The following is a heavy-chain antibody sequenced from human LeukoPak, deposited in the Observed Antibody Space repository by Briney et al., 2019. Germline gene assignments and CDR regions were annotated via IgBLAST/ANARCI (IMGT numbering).Heavy chain of an antibody. Sequence: SETLSLTCAVYGVSFSGYYWSWIRQPPGKGLEWIGEINHSGSTNYNPSLKSRVTISVDTSKNQFSLKLSSVTAADTAVYYCARDGQYSSGWYPAHYYYGMDVWGQGTTVTVSS. V-gene: IGHV4-34*01. CDR3: ARDGQYSSGWYPAHYYYGMDV. J-gene: IGHJ6*02. D-gene: IGHD6-19*01. CDR2: INHSGST. CDR1: GVSFSGYY.